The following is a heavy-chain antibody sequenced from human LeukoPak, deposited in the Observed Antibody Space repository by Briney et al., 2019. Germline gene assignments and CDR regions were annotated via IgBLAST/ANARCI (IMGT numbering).Heavy chain of an antibody. V-gene: IGHV5-51*01. D-gene: IGHD5-18*01. CDR3: ARQDGYGLYYFDY. CDR2: IYPGDSDT. J-gene: IGHJ4*02. Sequence: GEALKISCKGCGYIFTSYWIGWVRQMPGKGLEWVGIIYPGDSDTRYSPSFQGQVTISADKSISTAYLQWSRLKAADTAIYYSARQDGYGLYYFDYWRQGTLVTASS. CDR1: GYIFTSYW.